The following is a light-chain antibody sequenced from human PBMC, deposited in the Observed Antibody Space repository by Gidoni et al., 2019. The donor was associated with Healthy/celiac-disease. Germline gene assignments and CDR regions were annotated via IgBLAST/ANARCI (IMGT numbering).Light chain of an antibody. CDR2: WAS. CDR1: QSVLYSSNNKNY. Sequence: PDSLAVSLGERATINCKSSQSVLYSSNNKNYLAWYQQKPGQPPKLLIYWASTRESGVPDRFSGSGSGTDFTLTISSLQAEDVAVYYCQQYYSTPYTFGQXTKLEIK. CDR3: QQYYSTPYT. J-gene: IGKJ2*01. V-gene: IGKV4-1*01.